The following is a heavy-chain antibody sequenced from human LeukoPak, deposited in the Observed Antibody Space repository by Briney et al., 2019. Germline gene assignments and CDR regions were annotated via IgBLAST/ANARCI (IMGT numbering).Heavy chain of an antibody. D-gene: IGHD6-19*01. CDR3: ARQIAVAGKPGFDY. J-gene: IGHJ4*02. CDR2: IYSSGST. Sequence: SETLSLTCTVSGGSISSYYWSWIRQPAGKGLEWIGRIYSSGSTNYNPSLKSRVTMSVDTSKNQFSLRLSSVTAADTAVYYCARQIAVAGKPGFDYWGQGTPVTVSS. V-gene: IGHV4-4*07. CDR1: GGSISSYY.